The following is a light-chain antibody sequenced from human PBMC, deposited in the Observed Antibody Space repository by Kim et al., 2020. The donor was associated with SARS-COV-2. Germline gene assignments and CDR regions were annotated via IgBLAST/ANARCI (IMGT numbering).Light chain of an antibody. Sequence: QSVLTQPPSVSGAPGQRVTISCTRSSSNIGAHYDVHWYQFLPGTAPKLLIHGNNNRPSWVPDRFSGSKSDTSASLAITGLQAEDEADYYCQSFDTSLKTVIFGGGTQLTVL. V-gene: IGLV1-40*01. J-gene: IGLJ2*01. CDR1: SSNIGAHYD. CDR2: GNN. CDR3: QSFDTSLKTVI.